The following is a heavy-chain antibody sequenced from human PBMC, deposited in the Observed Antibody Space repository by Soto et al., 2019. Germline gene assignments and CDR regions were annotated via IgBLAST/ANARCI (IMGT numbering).Heavy chain of an antibody. V-gene: IGHV3-23*01. D-gene: IGHD6-19*01. J-gene: IGHJ3*02. CDR1: GFTFSSYA. CDR3: AKDSYSSGWYEREDAFDI. CDR2: ISGSGGST. Sequence: GGSLRLSCAASGFTFSSYAMSWVRQAPGKGLEWVSAISGSGGSTYYADSVKGRFTISRDNSKNTLYLQMNSLRAEDTAVYYCAKDSYSSGWYEREDAFDIWGQGTIVTVSS.